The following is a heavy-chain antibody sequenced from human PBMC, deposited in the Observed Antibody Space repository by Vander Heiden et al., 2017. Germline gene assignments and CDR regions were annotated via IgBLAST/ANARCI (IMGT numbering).Heavy chain of an antibody. J-gene: IGHJ6*02. Sequence: EVQLSESGGVLVQPGVSLTLSCAASGFTFSSYAMSWVRQAPGKGLEWVAAISGSGGSTYYADSVKGRFTISRDNSKNTLYLQMNSLRAEDTAVYYCAKSWSLQRTWGMDVWGQGTTVTVSS. CDR1: GFTFSSYA. V-gene: IGHV3-23*01. CDR3: AKSWSLQRTWGMDV. CDR2: ISGSGGST.